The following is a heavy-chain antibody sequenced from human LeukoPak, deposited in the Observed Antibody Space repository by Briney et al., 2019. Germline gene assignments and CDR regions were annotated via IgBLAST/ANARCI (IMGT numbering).Heavy chain of an antibody. V-gene: IGHV1-8*01. J-gene: IGHJ4*02. CDR3: ARDAGDTTVVTPGFDY. CDR2: MNPNSGNT. D-gene: IGHD4-23*01. CDR1: GYTFTSYD. Sequence: ASVKVSCKASGYTFTSYDINWVRQATGQGLEWMGWMNPNSGNTGYAQKFQGRVTMTRNTSISTAYMELSSLRSEDTAVYYCARDAGDTTVVTPGFDYWGQGTLVTVSS.